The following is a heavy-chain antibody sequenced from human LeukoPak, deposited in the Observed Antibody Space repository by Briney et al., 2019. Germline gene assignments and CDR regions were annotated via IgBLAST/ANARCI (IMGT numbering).Heavy chain of an antibody. CDR3: ARRGRVVPAAWYFDL. J-gene: IGHJ2*01. Sequence: SETLSLTCTVSGGSISTSYFWTWIRQSAGKGLEWIGRIYSSGSTTYNPSLKSRVTMSIDTSRNQFSLNLSSVTAADTAVYYCARRGRVVPAAWYFDLWGRGTLVTVSS. V-gene: IGHV4-4*07. CDR1: GGSISTSYF. D-gene: IGHD2-2*01. CDR2: IYSSGST.